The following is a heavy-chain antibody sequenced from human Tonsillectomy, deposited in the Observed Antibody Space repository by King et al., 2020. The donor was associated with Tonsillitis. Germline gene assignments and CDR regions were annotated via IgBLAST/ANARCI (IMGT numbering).Heavy chain of an antibody. CDR1: GGSISSSSYY. D-gene: IGHD2-8*01. CDR3: GVVYAIYFDY. V-gene: IGHV4-39*01. J-gene: IGHJ4*02. Sequence: GLGKPAESLSLTCTVSGGSISSSSYYWGWIRQPPGKGLEWIGSIYYSGSTYYNPSLTSRVTISVDTSKNQFSLRLSSVTAADTAVYYCGVVYAIYFDYWGQGTLVTVSS. CDR2: IYYSGST.